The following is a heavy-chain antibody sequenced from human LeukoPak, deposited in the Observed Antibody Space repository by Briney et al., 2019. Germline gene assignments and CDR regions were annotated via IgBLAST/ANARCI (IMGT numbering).Heavy chain of an antibody. J-gene: IGHJ4*02. V-gene: IGHV4-61*02. Sequence: SETLSLTCTLSGASLSSGSSYWSWIRQPAGEGLEWIGRIFTSGSTNYNSSLKSRVNISVDTSKNQFSLELTSVTAADTAVYYCARENSSSSFDYWGQGTLVTVSS. CDR2: IFTSGST. D-gene: IGHD6-6*01. CDR3: ARENSSSSFDY. CDR1: GASLSSGSSY.